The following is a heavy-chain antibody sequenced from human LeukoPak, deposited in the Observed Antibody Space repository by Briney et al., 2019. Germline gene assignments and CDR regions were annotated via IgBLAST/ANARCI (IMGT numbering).Heavy chain of an antibody. V-gene: IGHV4-61*02. CDR2: IYTSGST. Sequence: SETLSLTCTVSGGSISSGSYYWSWIRQPAGKGPEWIGRIYTSGSTNYNPSLKSRVTISVDTSKNQFSLKLSSVTAADTAVYYCARDHRDYYYYYYMDVWGKGTTVTVSS. CDR1: GGSISSGSYY. J-gene: IGHJ6*03. CDR3: ARDHRDYYYYYYMDV.